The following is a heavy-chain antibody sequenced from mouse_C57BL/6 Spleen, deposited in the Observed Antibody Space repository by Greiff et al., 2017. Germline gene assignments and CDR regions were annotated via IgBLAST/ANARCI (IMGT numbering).Heavy chain of an antibody. D-gene: IGHD2-5*01. V-gene: IGHV1-69*01. Sequence: VQLQQPGAELVMPGASVKLSCKASGYTFTSYWMHWVKQRPGQGLEWIGEIDPSDSYTNYNQKFKGKSTLTVDKSSSTAYMQLSSLTSEDSAVYYCARGDYSKTLFAYWGQGTLVTVSA. CDR1: GYTFTSYW. CDR2: IDPSDSYT. CDR3: ARGDYSKTLFAY. J-gene: IGHJ3*01.